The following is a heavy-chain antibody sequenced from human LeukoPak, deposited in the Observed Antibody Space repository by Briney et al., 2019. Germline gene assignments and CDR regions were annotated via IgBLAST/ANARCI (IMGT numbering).Heavy chain of an antibody. CDR2: MNPNSGYT. V-gene: IGHV1-8*01. CDR1: GYTFTSYD. CDR3: ASGRFLEWLLRD. J-gene: IGHJ4*02. D-gene: IGHD3-3*01. Sequence: ASVKVSCKASGYTFTSYDINWVRQAAGQGLEWMGWMNPNSGYTVYAQKFQGRVTMTRDTSISTAYMELSRLRSDDTAVYYCASGRFLEWLLRDWGQGTLVTVSS.